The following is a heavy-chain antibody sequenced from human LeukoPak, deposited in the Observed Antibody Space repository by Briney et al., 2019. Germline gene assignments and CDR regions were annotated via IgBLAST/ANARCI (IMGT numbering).Heavy chain of an antibody. J-gene: IGHJ4*02. D-gene: IGHD6-6*01. V-gene: IGHV3-21*01. Sequence: GGSLGHSCAASGFTFSSYSMNWVRKAPGKGLEWVSSISSSSSYIYYADSVKGRFTISRDNAKNSLYLQMNSLRAEDTAVYYCARDEEIESIGFDYWGQGTLVTVSS. CDR3: ARDEEIESIGFDY. CDR1: GFTFSSYS. CDR2: ISSSSSYI.